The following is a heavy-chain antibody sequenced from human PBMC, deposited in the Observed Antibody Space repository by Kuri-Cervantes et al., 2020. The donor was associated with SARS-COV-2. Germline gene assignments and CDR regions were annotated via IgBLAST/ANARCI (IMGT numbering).Heavy chain of an antibody. CDR1: GGSISSSSYY. D-gene: IGHD2-15*01. J-gene: IGHJ5*02. V-gene: IGHV4-39*01. Sequence: SETLSLTCNVSGGSISSSSYYWGWVRQPPGKGLEWIGSIYYSGSTYYNPSLKSRVTISVDTSKNQFSLKLSSVTAADTAVYYCARHGPRGCSGGSCYSINWFDPWGQGTLVTVSS. CDR3: ARHGPRGCSGGSCYSINWFDP. CDR2: IYYSGST.